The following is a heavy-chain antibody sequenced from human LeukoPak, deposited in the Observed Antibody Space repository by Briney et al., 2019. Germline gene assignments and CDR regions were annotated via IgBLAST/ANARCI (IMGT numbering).Heavy chain of an antibody. CDR1: GGSISSTIYY. J-gene: IGHJ4*02. Sequence: SETLSLTCTVSGGSISSTIYYWNWIRQHPGKGLEWIGYIYYSGNTYYNPSLKSRVTISVDTSKNQFSLKLSSVTAADTAVYYCARAAYSGSYHSDYWGQGTLVTVSS. D-gene: IGHD1-26*01. V-gene: IGHV4-31*03. CDR3: ARAAYSGSYHSDY. CDR2: IYYSGNT.